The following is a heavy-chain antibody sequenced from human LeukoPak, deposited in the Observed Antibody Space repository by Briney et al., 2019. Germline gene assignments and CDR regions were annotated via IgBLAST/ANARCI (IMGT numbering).Heavy chain of an antibody. J-gene: IGHJ4*02. CDR2: ISGSGGTT. D-gene: IGHD6-13*01. CDR1: GFTFSRHW. CDR3: AKGRGSSSWYPFDY. Sequence: GGSLRLSCAASGFTFSRHWMHWVRQAPGKGLVWVSAISGSGGTTYYADSVKGRFTISRDNSKNTLYLQMNSLRAEDSAVYYCAKGRGSSSWYPFDYWGQGTLVTVSS. V-gene: IGHV3-23*01.